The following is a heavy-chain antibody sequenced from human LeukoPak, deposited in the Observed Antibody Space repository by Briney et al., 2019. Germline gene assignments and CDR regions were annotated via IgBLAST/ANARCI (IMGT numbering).Heavy chain of an antibody. J-gene: IGHJ4*02. D-gene: IGHD6-13*01. V-gene: IGHV1-18*01. Sequence: ASVKVSCKASGYTFTSYGISWVRQAPGQGLEWMGWISAYNGNTNYAQKLHGRVTITTDESTSTAYMELSSLRSEDTAVYYCARESYSSSWYVRETYFDYWGQGTLVTVSS. CDR3: ARESYSSSWYVRETYFDY. CDR2: ISAYNGNT. CDR1: GYTFTSYG.